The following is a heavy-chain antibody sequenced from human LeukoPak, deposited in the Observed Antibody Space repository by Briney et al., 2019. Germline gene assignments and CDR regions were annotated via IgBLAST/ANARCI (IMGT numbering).Heavy chain of an antibody. V-gene: IGHV4-34*01. D-gene: IGHD6-13*01. Sequence: PAETLSLTCAVYGGSFSGYYGRWVRDPPGGGGEWRGEINQSGSTNYNPSLKSRVTISVDTSKTQFSLKLSSVTAADTAVYYCARGVAAAGIGPYYFDYWGQGTLVTVSS. CDR3: ARGVAAAGIGPYYFDY. J-gene: IGHJ4*02. CDR1: GGSFSGYY. CDR2: INQSGST.